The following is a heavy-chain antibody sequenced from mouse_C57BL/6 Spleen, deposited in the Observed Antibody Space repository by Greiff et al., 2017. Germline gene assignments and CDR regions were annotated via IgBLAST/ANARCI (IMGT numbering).Heavy chain of an antibody. CDR3: AKIYGSSHWYFDV. CDR2: IWSGGST. CDR1: GFSLTSYG. V-gene: IGHV2-4*01. Sequence: QVQLKQSGPGLVQPSQSLSITCTVSGFSLTSYGVHWVRQPPGKGLEWLGVIWSGGSTDYNAAFISRLSISKDNSTSQVFFKMNSLQADDTAIYYCAKIYGSSHWYFDVWGTGTTVTVSS. J-gene: IGHJ1*03. D-gene: IGHD1-1*01.